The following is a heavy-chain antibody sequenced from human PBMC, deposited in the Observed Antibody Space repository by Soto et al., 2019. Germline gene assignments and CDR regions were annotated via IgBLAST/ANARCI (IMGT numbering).Heavy chain of an antibody. D-gene: IGHD6-19*01. CDR1: GFTFSSYS. Sequence: LSCAASGFTFSSYSMNWVRQAPGKGLEWVSSISSSSSYIYYADSVKGRFTISRDNAKNSLYLQMNSLRAEDTAVYYCARDHSSGWYDGPSEPDYWGQGTLVTVSS. CDR2: ISSSSSYI. CDR3: ARDHSSGWYDGPSEPDY. V-gene: IGHV3-21*01. J-gene: IGHJ4*02.